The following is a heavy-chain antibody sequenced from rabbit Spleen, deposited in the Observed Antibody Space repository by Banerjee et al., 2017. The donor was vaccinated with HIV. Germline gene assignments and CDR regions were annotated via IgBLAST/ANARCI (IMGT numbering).Heavy chain of an antibody. CDR2: IDTNDGDT. J-gene: IGHJ2*01. D-gene: IGHD1-1*01. V-gene: IGHV1S45*01. Sequence: QQQLEESGGGLVKPGGTLALTCKASGIDFSNYYYMCWVRQAPGKGLEWIACIDTNDGDTDYANWPKGRFTISKTSSTTVTLQMTSLTAADTATYFCARNYVNAFDPWGPGTLVTVS. CDR1: GIDFSNYYY. CDR3: ARNYVNAFDP.